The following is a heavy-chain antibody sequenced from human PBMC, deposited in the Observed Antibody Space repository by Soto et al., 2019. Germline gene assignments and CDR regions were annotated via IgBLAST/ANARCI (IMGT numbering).Heavy chain of an antibody. V-gene: IGHV4-34*01. D-gene: IGHD6-13*01. CDR2: INHSGST. J-gene: IGHJ5*02. CDR1: GGSFSGYY. CDR3: ARGRILSIAAAGARGKTYNWFDP. Sequence: PSGTLSLTCAVYGGSFSGYYWTWIRQPPGTGLEWIGEINHSGSTNYNPSLKSRVTISVDTSKNQFSLKLTSVTAADTAVYYCARGRILSIAAAGARGKTYNWFDPWGQGTLVTVSS.